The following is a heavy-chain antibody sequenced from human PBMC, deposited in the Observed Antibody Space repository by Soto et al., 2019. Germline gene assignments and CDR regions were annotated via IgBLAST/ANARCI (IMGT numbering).Heavy chain of an antibody. CDR2: IKQDGSEK. D-gene: IGHD3-22*01. CDR3: AGDHYYDSRSFDY. Sequence: GESLRLSCAASGFTFSSYWMSWVRQAPGKGLEWVANIKQDGSEKYYVDSVKGRFTISRDNSKNTLYLQMNSLRAEDTAVYYCAGDHYYDSRSFDYWGQGT. CDR1: GFTFSSYW. V-gene: IGHV3-7*01. J-gene: IGHJ4*02.